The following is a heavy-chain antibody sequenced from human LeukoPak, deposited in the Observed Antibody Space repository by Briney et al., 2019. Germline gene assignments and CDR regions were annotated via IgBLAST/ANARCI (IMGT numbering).Heavy chain of an antibody. Sequence: PGGSLRLSCAASGFTFSSYGMHWVRQAPGKGLEWVAVIWYDGSNKYYADSVKGRFTISRDNSMNTLYLQMNSLRAEDTAVYFCAKDFRWGAAPANYFDFWGQGNLVTVSS. CDR3: AKDFRWGAAPANYFDF. CDR2: IWYDGSNK. D-gene: IGHD6-13*01. J-gene: IGHJ4*02. V-gene: IGHV3-30*02. CDR1: GFTFSSYG.